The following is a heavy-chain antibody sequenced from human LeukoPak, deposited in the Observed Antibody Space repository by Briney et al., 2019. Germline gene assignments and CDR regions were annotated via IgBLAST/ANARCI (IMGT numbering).Heavy chain of an antibody. V-gene: IGHV4-31*03. D-gene: IGHD3-22*01. CDR2: VRYGGNT. J-gene: IGHJ4*02. CDR3: ARSDSRGYHYVY. Sequence: SETLSLTCTASGASISSGTYYWTWIRQHPGKGLEWIGYVRYGGNTYYNPSLKSRVAISVDTSKNQLSLKLNSVTAADTAVYYCARSDSRGYHYVYWGQGTLVTVSS. CDR1: GASISSGTYY.